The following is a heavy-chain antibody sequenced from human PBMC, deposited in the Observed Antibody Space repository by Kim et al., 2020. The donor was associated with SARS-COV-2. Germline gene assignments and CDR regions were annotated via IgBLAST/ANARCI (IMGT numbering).Heavy chain of an antibody. CDR2: IYYSGST. J-gene: IGHJ4*02. D-gene: IGHD3-10*01. V-gene: IGHV4-39*01. CDR3: ATTLRGITMVRGVITGKGLDDY. CDR1: GGSISSSSYY. Sequence: SETLSLTCTVSGGSISSSSYYWGWIRQPPGKGLEWIGSIYYSGSTYYNPSLKSRVTISVDTSKNQFSLKLSSVTAADTAVYYCATTLRGITMVRGVITGKGLDDYWGQGTLVTVSS.